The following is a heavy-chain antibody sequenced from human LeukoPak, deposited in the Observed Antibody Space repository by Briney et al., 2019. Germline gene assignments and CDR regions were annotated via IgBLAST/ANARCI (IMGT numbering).Heavy chain of an antibody. CDR1: GGSISSYY. Sequence: KPSETLSLTCTVSGGSISSYYWSWIRQPARKGLEWIGRIYTSGTTNYNPSLKSRVTMSVDTSKNQFSLKMRSVTAADTAVYYCARANYDGSDYWGQGTLVTVSS. CDR2: IYTSGTT. D-gene: IGHD3-22*01. J-gene: IGHJ4*02. CDR3: ARANYDGSDY. V-gene: IGHV4-4*07.